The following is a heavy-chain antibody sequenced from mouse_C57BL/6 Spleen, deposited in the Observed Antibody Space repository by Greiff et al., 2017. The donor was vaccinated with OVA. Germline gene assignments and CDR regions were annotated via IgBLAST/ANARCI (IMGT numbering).Heavy chain of an antibody. CDR2: ISYDGSN. V-gene: IGHV3-6*01. CDR1: GYSITSGYY. Sequence: EVQRVESGPGLVKPSQSLSLTCSVTGYSITSGYYWNWIRQFPGNKLEWMGYISYDGSNNYNPSLKNRISITRDTSKNQFFLKLNSVTTEDTATYYCARYNYDAMDYWGQGTSVTVSS. D-gene: IGHD1-3*01. J-gene: IGHJ4*01. CDR3: ARYNYDAMDY.